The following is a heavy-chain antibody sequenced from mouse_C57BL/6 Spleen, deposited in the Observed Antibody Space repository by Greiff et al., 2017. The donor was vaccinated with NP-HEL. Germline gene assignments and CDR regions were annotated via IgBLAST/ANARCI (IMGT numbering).Heavy chain of an antibody. CDR3: ARRDGNYDVYFDY. D-gene: IGHD2-1*01. CDR1: GFTFSDYG. Sequence: EVKVEESGGGLVKPGGSLKLSCAASGFTFSDYGMHWVRQAPEKGLEWVAYISSGSSTIYYADTVKGRFTISRDNAKNTLFLQMTSLRSEDTAMYYCARRDGNYDVYFDYWGQGTTLTVSS. CDR2: ISSGSSTI. J-gene: IGHJ2*01. V-gene: IGHV5-17*01.